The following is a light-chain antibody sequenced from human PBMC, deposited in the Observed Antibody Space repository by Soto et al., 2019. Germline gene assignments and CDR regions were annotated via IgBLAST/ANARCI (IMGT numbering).Light chain of an antibody. J-gene: IGLJ1*01. V-gene: IGLV2-8*01. CDR3: KPYAASNTYV. Sequence: QAGLTQPPSAAGSPGQSATIFCTGTKNDIGVYDFDSWYQHHPGKAPRLIIYEVVQRPSGVPDRFSGSTAGNTASLTVSGLQAADEADYFCKPYAASNTYVFGSGTK. CDR1: KNDIGVYDF. CDR2: EVV.